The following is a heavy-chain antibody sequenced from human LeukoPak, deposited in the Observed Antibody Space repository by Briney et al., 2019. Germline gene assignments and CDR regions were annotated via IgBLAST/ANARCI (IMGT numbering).Heavy chain of an antibody. CDR2: ISRNSGSI. J-gene: IGHJ6*02. V-gene: IGHV3-9*01. Sequence: GRSLRLSCAASGFTFDDYAMHWVRQAPGKGLEWVSGISRNSGSIGYADSVKGRFTISRDNAKNSLYLQMNSLRAEDTALYYCAKDLASRGYSYGGYYYYYYGMDVWGQGTTVTVSS. CDR3: AKDLASRGYSYGGYYYYYYGMDV. CDR1: GFTFDDYA. D-gene: IGHD5-18*01.